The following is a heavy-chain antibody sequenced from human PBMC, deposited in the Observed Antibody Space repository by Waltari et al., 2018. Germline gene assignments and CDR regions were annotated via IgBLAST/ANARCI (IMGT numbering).Heavy chain of an antibody. CDR3: AKDRGIVGAPSYFQH. Sequence: EVQLLESGGGLVQPGGSLRLSCAASGFTFSSYALSWVRQAPGKGLEWVSAISGSGGSTYYADSVKGRFTISRDNSKNTLYLQMNSLRAEDTAVYYCAKDRGIVGAPSYFQHWGQGTLVTVSS. CDR2: ISGSGGST. V-gene: IGHV3-23*01. CDR1: GFTFSSYA. J-gene: IGHJ1*01. D-gene: IGHD1-26*01.